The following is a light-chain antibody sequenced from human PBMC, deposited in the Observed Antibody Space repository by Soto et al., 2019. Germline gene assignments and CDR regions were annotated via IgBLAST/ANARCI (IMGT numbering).Light chain of an antibody. CDR1: QSVSSY. J-gene: IGKJ5*01. V-gene: IGKV3-11*01. CDR3: QPRSNWPIT. CDR2: DAS. Sequence: IVFKNPKATLSLSPGERATLSCRASQSVSSYLAWYKQKPGQAPRLLIYDASNRATGIPARFSGSGSGTDFTLTISSLEPEDFAVYYCQPRSNWPITFGQGIRLELK.